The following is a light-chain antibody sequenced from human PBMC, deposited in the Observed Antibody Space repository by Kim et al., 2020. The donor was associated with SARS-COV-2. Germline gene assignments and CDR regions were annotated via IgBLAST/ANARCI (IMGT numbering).Light chain of an antibody. V-gene: IGKV2-30*01. CDR3: MQGTHWPWT. Sequence: PASISCRSNQSLVYSGGNTDLSWLQQRPGQSPRRLIYNVSNRDSGVPDRFSGSGSGTDFTLKISRVEAEDVGVYYCMQGTHWPWTFGQGTKVDIK. CDR1: QSLVYSGGNTD. CDR2: NVS. J-gene: IGKJ1*01.